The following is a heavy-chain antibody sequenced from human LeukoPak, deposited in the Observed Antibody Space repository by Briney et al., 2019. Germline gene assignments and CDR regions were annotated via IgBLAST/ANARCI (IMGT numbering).Heavy chain of an antibody. V-gene: IGHV3-15*01. Sequence: GGSLRHSCAAFGFTFSNAWMSRVGQAPGKGPEWVGRLKSKTDGGTTDYAAPVKGRFTISRDDSKNTLYLQMTSLKTEDTAVYYCTTTPLWFGELDNYYYYGMDVWGKGATVTVSS. D-gene: IGHD3-10*01. CDR3: TTTPLWFGELDNYYYYGMDV. CDR2: LKSKTDGGTT. J-gene: IGHJ6*04. CDR1: GFTFSNAW.